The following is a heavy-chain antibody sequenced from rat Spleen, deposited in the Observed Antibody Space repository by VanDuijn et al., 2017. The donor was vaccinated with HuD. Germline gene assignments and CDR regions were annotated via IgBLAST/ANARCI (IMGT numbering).Heavy chain of an antibody. Sequence: EVQLVESGGGLVQPGRSLKLSCAASGFTFINYDMAWVRQAPTKGLEWIASISAGGRNTYYRDSVKGRFTISRDNAKNTQYLQMDSLRSEDTATYYCARLYSTYSNGDVMDAWGQGASVTVAS. D-gene: IGHD1-2*01. CDR3: ARLYSTYSNGDVMDA. V-gene: IGHV5S13*01. CDR2: ISAGGRNT. CDR1: GFTFINYD. J-gene: IGHJ4*01.